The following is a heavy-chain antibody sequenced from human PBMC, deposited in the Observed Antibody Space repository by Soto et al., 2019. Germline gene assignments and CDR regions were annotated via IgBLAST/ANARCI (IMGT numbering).Heavy chain of an antibody. CDR3: ARTRAPGRYYYRMAV. CDR1: GYSFTSYW. Sequence: GESLKISCKGSGYSFTSYWIGWVRQMPGKGLEWMGIIYPGDSDTRYSPSFQGQVTISADKSISTAYLQWSSLKASDTAMYYCARTRAPGRYYYRMAVWGQGTTVTVSS. J-gene: IGHJ6*02. CDR2: IYPGDSDT. D-gene: IGHD2-15*01. V-gene: IGHV5-51*01.